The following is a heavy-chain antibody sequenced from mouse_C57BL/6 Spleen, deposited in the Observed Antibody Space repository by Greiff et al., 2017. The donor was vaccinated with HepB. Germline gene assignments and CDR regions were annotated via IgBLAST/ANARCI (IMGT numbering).Heavy chain of an antibody. D-gene: IGHD1-1*01. Sequence: VKLVESGAELVRPGTSVKMSCKASGYTFTNYWIGWAKQRPGHGLEWIGDIYPGGGYTNYNEKFKGKATLTADKSSSTAYMQFSSLTSEDSAIYYCARGGITFPFDYWGQGTTLTVSS. CDR1: GYTFTNYW. CDR2: IYPGGGYT. V-gene: IGHV1-63*01. CDR3: ARGGITFPFDY. J-gene: IGHJ2*01.